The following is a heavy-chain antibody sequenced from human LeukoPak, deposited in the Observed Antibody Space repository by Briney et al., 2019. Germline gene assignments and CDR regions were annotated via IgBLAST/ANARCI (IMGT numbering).Heavy chain of an antibody. D-gene: IGHD3-16*01. CDR2: ISGSGGST. V-gene: IGHV3-23*01. Sequence: GGSLRLSCAASGFTFSSYGMSWVRQAPGKGLEWVSAISGSGGSTYYADSVKGRFTISRDNAKNSLYLQMNSLRAEDTAVYYCARDVWGSYCDYWGQGTLVTVSS. CDR1: GFTFSSYG. J-gene: IGHJ4*02. CDR3: ARDVWGSYCDY.